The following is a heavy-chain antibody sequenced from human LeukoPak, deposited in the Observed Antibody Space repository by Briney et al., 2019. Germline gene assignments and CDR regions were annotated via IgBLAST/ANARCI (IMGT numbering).Heavy chain of an antibody. CDR2: ISAYNGNT. Sequence: GASVKVSCKASGYTFTSYGISWVRQAPGQGLEWMGWISAYNGNTNYAQKLQGRVTMTTDTSTSTAYMELRSLRSDDTAVYYCARVLGYYGSSWFDPWGQGTLVTVFS. V-gene: IGHV1-18*01. CDR1: GYTFTSYG. D-gene: IGHD3-10*01. J-gene: IGHJ5*02. CDR3: ARVLGYYGSSWFDP.